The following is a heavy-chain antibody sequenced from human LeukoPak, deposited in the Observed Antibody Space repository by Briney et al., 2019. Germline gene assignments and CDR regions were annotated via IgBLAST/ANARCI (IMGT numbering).Heavy chain of an antibody. CDR2: ICPCESDT. Sequence: RHGESLKISCKGSGYSFKRYRVRWVRQITGKALVWLGNICPCESDTLYRPSFQGQVTISADKSISTAYLQWSSLKASDTAIYYCARHRASGYGYGPSDYWGQGTLVTVSS. J-gene: IGHJ4*02. V-gene: IGHV5-51*01. D-gene: IGHD5-12*01. CDR3: ARHRASGYGYGPSDY. CDR1: GYSFKRYR.